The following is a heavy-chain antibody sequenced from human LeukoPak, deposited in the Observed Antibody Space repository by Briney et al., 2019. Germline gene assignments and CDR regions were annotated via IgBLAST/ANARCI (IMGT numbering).Heavy chain of an antibody. CDR3: ARLVPADTYYYYYYMDV. V-gene: IGHV4-30-4*08. D-gene: IGHD2-2*01. Sequence: SETLSLTCTVSGGSISSGDYYWSWIRQPPGKGLEWIGYIYYSGSTYYNPSLKSRVTISVDTSKNQFSLKLSSVTAADTAVYYCARLVPADTYYYYYYMDVWGKGTTVTVSS. J-gene: IGHJ6*03. CDR2: IYYSGST. CDR1: GGSISSGDYY.